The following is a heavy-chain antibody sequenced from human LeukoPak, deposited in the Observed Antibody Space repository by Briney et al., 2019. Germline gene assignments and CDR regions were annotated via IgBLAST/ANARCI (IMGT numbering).Heavy chain of an antibody. CDR1: GFTFISYE. D-gene: IGHD3-10*02. CDR3: AELGITMIGGV. CDR2: IISSGSTI. V-gene: IGHV3-48*03. Sequence: GGSLLLSCAASGFTFISYEMNCVRQAPGEGLEWVSYIISSGSTIYYADSVKGRFTISRDNAKNSLYLQMNSLRAEDTAVYYCAELGITMIGGVWGKGTTVTISS. J-gene: IGHJ6*04.